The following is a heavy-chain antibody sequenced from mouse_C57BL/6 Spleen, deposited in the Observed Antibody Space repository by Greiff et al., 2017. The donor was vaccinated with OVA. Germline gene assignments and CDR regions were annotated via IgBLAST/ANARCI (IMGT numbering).Heavy chain of an antibody. J-gene: IGHJ1*03. CDR1: EYEFPSHD. Sequence: EVKLMESGGGLVQPGESLKLSCGSNEYEFPSHDMSWVRKTPEKRLELVAAINSDGGSTYYPDTMERRFIISRDNTKKTLYLQMSSLRSEDTALYYCARKGSGYPSYWYFDVWGTGTTVTVSS. D-gene: IGHD3-2*02. V-gene: IGHV5-2*01. CDR3: ARKGSGYPSYWYFDV. CDR2: INSDGGST.